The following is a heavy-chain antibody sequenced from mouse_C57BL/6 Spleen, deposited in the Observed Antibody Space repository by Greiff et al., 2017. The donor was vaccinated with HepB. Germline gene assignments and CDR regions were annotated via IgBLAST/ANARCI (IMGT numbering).Heavy chain of an antibody. CDR2: ISNGGGST. D-gene: IGHD2-1*01. J-gene: IGHJ4*01. CDR3: ARQKWGNYVVYAMDY. Sequence: DVKLVESGGGLVQPGGSLKLSCAASGFTFSDYYMYWVRQTPEKRLEWVAYISNGGGSTYYPDTVKGRFTISRDNAKNTLYLQMSRLKSEDTAMYYCARQKWGNYVVYAMDYWGQGTSVTVSS. V-gene: IGHV5-12*01. CDR1: GFTFSDYY.